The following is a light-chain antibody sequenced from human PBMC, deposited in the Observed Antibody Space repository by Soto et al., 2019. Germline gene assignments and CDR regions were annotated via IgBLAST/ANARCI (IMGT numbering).Light chain of an antibody. CDR2: KAS. V-gene: IGKV1-5*03. Sequence: DIQMTQSPSTLSASVGDRVTITCRASQSISTWLAWYQQKPGKAPKLLIYKASSLESGVPSRFSGSGSGTDFTLTISSLQPDDFATYYCQQYNSYSWTFGQGTKVEIE. CDR3: QQYNSYSWT. J-gene: IGKJ1*01. CDR1: QSISTW.